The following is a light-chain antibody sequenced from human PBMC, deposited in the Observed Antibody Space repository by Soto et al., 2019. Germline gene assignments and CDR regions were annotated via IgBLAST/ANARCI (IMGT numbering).Light chain of an antibody. CDR2: AAS. CDR3: QQSFSSPSIT. CDR1: QSISSY. Sequence: DIQMTQSPSSLSASVGDRVTITCRASQSISSYLNWYQQKPGKAPKLLIYAASSLQSGVPSRFSGSGSGTEFTLTISSLQPEDFVTYFCQQSFSSPSITFGQGTRLEI. J-gene: IGKJ5*01. V-gene: IGKV1-39*01.